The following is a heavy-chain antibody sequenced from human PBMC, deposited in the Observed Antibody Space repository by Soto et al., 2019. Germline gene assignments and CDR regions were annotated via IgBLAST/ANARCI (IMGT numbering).Heavy chain of an antibody. V-gene: IGHV1-18*01. CDR3: TRGGTPIDY. CDR2: ISAYNGNT. CDR1: GYTFTNFG. Sequence: QVQLVQSGAEVKKPGASVKVSCKASGYTFTNFGISWVRQAPGQGLEWMGWISAYNGNTNYAQNFQGRVTMTTDTSTSPADMELRSLPADDTAVYYWTRGGTPIDYWGQGTLVTFSS. J-gene: IGHJ4*02. D-gene: IGHD3-16*01.